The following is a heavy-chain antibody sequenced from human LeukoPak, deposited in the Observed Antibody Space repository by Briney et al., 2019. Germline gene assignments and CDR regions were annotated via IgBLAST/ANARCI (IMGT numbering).Heavy chain of an antibody. D-gene: IGHD2-2*01. CDR2: ISYDGSNK. CDR3: AKDRHYCSSTSCYAGDDAFDI. CDR1: GFTFSSYA. Sequence: PGGSLRLSCAASGFTFSSYAMHWVRQAPGKGLEWVAVISYDGSNKYYADSVKGRFTISRDNSKNTLYLQMNSLRAEDTAVYYCAKDRHYCSSTSCYAGDDAFDIWGQGTMVTVSS. J-gene: IGHJ3*02. V-gene: IGHV3-30-3*01.